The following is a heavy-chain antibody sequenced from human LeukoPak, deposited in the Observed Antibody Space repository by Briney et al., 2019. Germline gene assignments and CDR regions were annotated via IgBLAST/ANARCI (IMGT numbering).Heavy chain of an antibody. CDR3: ARGTTTYFDYYYLDV. J-gene: IGHJ6*03. V-gene: IGHV4-39*07. Sequence: PSETLSLTCTVSGGSISSSSYYWGWIRQPPGKGLERIGSIYYSGSTYYNPSLESRVTISLDTSKKQLSLKLNSVTAADTAVYYCARGTTTYFDYYYLDVWGKGTTVTVSS. D-gene: IGHD1/OR15-1a*01. CDR1: GGSISSSSYY. CDR2: IYYSGST.